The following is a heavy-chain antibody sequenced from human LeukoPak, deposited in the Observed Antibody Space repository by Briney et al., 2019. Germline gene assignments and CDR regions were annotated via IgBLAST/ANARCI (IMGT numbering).Heavy chain of an antibody. J-gene: IGHJ3*02. CDR3: AKLKGASCYSAFDI. D-gene: IGHD2-15*01. CDR1: GFTFSSYA. CDR2: ISGSGGST. Sequence: PGGSLRLSCAASGFTFSSYAISWVRQAPGKGLEWASAISGSGGSTYYADSVKGRFTISRDNSKNTLYLQMNSLRAEDTAVYYCAKLKGASCYSAFDIWGQGTMVTVSS. V-gene: IGHV3-23*01.